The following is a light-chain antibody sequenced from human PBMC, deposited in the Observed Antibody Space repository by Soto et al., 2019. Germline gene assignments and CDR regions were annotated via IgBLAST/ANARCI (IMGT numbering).Light chain of an antibody. J-gene: IGKJ1*01. CDR2: GAS. CDR1: ESVSDNY. V-gene: IGKV3-20*01. Sequence: IVLTQSPGNMAMSPCKTTTRSSSASESVSDNYLAWYQQKSGQAPRLLIYGASSRATGIPARFSGSGSGTDFTLTISSLEPEDFAVYYCQQYGSSTRTFGKGTKVDIK. CDR3: QQYGSSTRT.